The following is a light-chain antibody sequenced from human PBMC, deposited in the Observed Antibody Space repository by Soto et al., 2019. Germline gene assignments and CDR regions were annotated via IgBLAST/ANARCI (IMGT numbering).Light chain of an antibody. J-gene: IGLJ3*02. CDR1: SSDNGAYNY. CDR3: SSYAGSNDRWV. CDR2: EVS. V-gene: IGLV2-8*01. Sequence: QSARAQPPSASGSPGQSVTISCTGTSSDNGAYNYVSWYQQHPGKAPKLMIHEVSKRPSGVPDRFSGSKSGNTASLTVSGLQAEDEADYYCSSYAGSNDRWVFGGGTKLTVL.